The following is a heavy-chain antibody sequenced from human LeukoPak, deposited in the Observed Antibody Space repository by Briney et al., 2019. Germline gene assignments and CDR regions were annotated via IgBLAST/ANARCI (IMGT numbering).Heavy chain of an antibody. CDR2: ILYDGSTK. D-gene: IGHD1-26*01. CDR3: ARQDTGTLDY. J-gene: IGHJ4*02. V-gene: IGHV3-30-3*01. Sequence: GGSLRLSCAASGFTFSLHPIHCVRQAPGKGLEWVAAILYDGSTKYYADSVKGRFTISRDDSKNTLYLLMNSLRAEDTALYYCARQDTGTLDYWGQGTLVTVSS. CDR1: GFTFSLHP.